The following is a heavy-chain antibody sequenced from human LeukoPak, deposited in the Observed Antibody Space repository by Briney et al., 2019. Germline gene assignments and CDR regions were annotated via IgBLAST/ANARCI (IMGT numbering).Heavy chain of an antibody. CDR3: ARSGYSWGYFDY. J-gene: IGHJ4*02. CDR2: INPSGGST. CDR1: GYTFTSYY. Sequence: ASVEVSCKASGYTFTSYYMHWVRQAPGQGLEWMGIINPSGGSTSYAQKFQGRVTMTRDTSTSTVYMELSSLRSEDTAVYYCARSGYSWGYFDYWGQGTVVTVSS. V-gene: IGHV1-46*01. D-gene: IGHD5-18*01.